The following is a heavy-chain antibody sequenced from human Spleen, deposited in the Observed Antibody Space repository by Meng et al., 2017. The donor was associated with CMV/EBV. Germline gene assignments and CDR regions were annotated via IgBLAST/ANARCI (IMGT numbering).Heavy chain of an antibody. V-gene: IGHV3-7*03. CDR1: GFSFNIYW. CDR2: IKEDGTEN. CDR3: AKAPGLSSSSYFDL. Sequence: GESLKISCEASGFSFNIYWMSWVRQAPGKGLEWVANIKEDGTENHYADSVKGRFTISRDNSDNTLYLQMNSLRAQDTAVYYCAKAPGLSSSSYFDLWGRGTLVTVSS. J-gene: IGHJ4*02. D-gene: IGHD6-6*01.